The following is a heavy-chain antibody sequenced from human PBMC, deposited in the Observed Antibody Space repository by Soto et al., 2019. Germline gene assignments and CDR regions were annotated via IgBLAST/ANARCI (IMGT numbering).Heavy chain of an antibody. D-gene: IGHD3-22*01. V-gene: IGHV4-30-4*01. J-gene: IGHJ3*02. Sequence: PSETLSLTCTVSGGSISSDDNYWSWIRQPPGKGLEWIGYIYYSGRTNYNPSLESRVTISIDASKNQFSLKLSSVTAADTAVYYCARSITMIVVATRGAFDIWGQGTMVTVSS. CDR2: IYYSGRT. CDR1: GGSISSDDNY. CDR3: ARSITMIVVATRGAFDI.